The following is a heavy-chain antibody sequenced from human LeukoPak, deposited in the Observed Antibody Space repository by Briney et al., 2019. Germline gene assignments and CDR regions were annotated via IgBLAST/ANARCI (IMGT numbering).Heavy chain of an antibody. D-gene: IGHD6-6*01. Sequence: PSETLSLTCNVSGYSISNGYYWGWIRQPPGKGLEWIGCIFHSGSTYYNPSLKSRVTISSDTSKNQFSLKLTSVTAADTAVYYCARLLGAARDYWGQGTLVTVS. CDR1: GYSISNGYY. J-gene: IGHJ4*02. V-gene: IGHV4-38-2*02. CDR3: ARLLGAARDY. CDR2: IFHSGST.